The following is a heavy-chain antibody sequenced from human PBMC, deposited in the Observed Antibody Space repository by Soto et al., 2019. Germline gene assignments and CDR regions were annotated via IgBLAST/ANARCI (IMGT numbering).Heavy chain of an antibody. Sequence: ASVKVSCKASGYTFTSYGISWVRQAPGQGLEWMGWISAYNGNTNYAQKPQGRVTMTTATSTSTAYMELRSLRSDDTAVYYCARDGEDVVVVAARDYYYYYYMDVWGKGTTVTVSS. CDR1: GYTFTSYG. J-gene: IGHJ6*03. CDR2: ISAYNGNT. V-gene: IGHV1-18*01. CDR3: ARDGEDVVVVAARDYYYYYYMDV. D-gene: IGHD2-15*01.